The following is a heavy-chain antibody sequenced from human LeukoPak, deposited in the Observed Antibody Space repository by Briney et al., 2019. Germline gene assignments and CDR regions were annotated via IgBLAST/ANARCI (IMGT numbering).Heavy chain of an antibody. CDR1: GGSISSGSYY. Sequence: PSETLSLTCTVSGGSISSGSYYWSWIRQPAVKGLEWIGRIYTSGSTNYNPSLKSRVTISVDTSKNQFSLKLSSVTAADTAVYYCAIDDILTGPGVDWGQGTLVTVSS. J-gene: IGHJ4*02. CDR3: AIDDILTGPGVD. D-gene: IGHD3-9*01. V-gene: IGHV4-61*02. CDR2: IYTSGST.